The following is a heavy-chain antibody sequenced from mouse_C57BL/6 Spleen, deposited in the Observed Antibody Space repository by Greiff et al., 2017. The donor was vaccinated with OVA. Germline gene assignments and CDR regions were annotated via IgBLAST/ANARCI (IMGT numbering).Heavy chain of an antibody. Sequence: VKLMESGPGLVAPSPSLSISCTVSGFSLTSYGVSWVRQPPGKGLEWLGVIRGDGGTNYHSALISSLSISKDNAKSQVFVKLNSLQTDDTATYDCAKAGSYLGYFDYWGQGTTLTVSS. CDR3: AKAGSYLGYFDY. D-gene: IGHD1-1*01. J-gene: IGHJ2*01. CDR1: GFSLTSYG. V-gene: IGHV2-3*01. CDR2: IRGDGGT.